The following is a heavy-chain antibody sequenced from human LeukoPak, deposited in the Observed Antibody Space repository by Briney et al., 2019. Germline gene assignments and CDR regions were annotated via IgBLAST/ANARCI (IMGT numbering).Heavy chain of an antibody. CDR1: GFTFSSYA. CDR3: AKDGTTTITFDY. J-gene: IGHJ4*02. CDR2: ISGSGGST. Sequence: GGSLRLSCAASGFTFSSYAMSWVRQAPGKGLEYASVISGSGGSTHYRDSVKGRFTISRDNSKNTLYLQMNSLRVEDTAVYYCAKDGTTTITFDYWGQGTLVTVSS. V-gene: IGHV3-23*01. D-gene: IGHD1-1*01.